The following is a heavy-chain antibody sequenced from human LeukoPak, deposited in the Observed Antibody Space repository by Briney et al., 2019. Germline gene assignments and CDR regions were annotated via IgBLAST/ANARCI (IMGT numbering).Heavy chain of an antibody. CDR3: ARARTTVTQSRYYYYYYMDV. J-gene: IGHJ6*03. CDR2: INHSGST. CDR1: GGSFSGYY. V-gene: IGHV4-34*01. Sequence: PSETLSLTCAVYGGSFSGYYWSWIRQPPGKGLECIGEINHSGSTNYNPSLKSRVTISVDTSKNQFSLKLSSVTAADTAVYYCARARTTVTQSRYYYYYYMDVWGKGTTVTVSS. D-gene: IGHD4-17*01.